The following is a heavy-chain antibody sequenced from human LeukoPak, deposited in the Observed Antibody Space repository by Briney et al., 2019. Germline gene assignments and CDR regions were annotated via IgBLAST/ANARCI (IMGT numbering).Heavy chain of an antibody. J-gene: IGHJ6*02. V-gene: IGHV3-9*01. CDR1: GFMFDDYA. CDR3: ARGYDHSYGMGV. D-gene: IGHD5-12*01. CDR2: INWNSGDA. Sequence: GGSLTLSCAASGFMFDDYAMHWVRQVPGKGLEWVSGINWNSGDAGYADSVKGRFTISRDNAKNSLYLQMNSLRAEDTAVYYCARGYDHSYGMGVWGQGTTVTVSS.